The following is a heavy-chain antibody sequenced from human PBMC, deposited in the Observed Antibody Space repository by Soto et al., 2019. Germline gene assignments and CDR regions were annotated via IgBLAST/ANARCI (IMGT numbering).Heavy chain of an antibody. CDR2: TSGSGGST. CDR1: GFTINPYW. D-gene: IGHD3-22*01. CDR3: ANLPWFLGS. J-gene: IGHJ3*01. Sequence: PGGSMRLSCAASGFTINPYWMSWVRQAPGKGLEWVSATSGSGGSTYYADSVKGRFTISRDNSKNTLYLQMNSLRAEDTAVYYCANLPWFLGSWGQGTMVTVSS. V-gene: IGHV3-23*01.